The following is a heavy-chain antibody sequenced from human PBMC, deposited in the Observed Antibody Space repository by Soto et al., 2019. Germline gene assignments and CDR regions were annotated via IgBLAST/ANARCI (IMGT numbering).Heavy chain of an antibody. J-gene: IGHJ6*02. CDR2: IYHSGRT. Sequence: QVQLQESGPGLVKPSGTLSLTCAVSGGSISSSNWWSWVRQPPGKGLAWIGEIYHSGRTNYNPSHKSRVTITVDKYKNQFSLKLSSVTAADTAVYYCARVTWAAQVLGMDVWGQGTTVTVSS. CDR1: GGSISSSNW. D-gene: IGHD1-26*01. CDR3: ARVTWAAQVLGMDV. V-gene: IGHV4-4*02.